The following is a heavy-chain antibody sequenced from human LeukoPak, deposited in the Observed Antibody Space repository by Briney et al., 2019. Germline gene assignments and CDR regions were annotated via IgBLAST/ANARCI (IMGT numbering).Heavy chain of an antibody. CDR3: AREPRGGSGYYYGY. CDR2: ISYDGSNK. Sequence: TGGSLRLSCAASGFTFSSYAMSWVRQAPGKGLEWVAVISYDGSNKYYADSVKGRFTISRDNSKNTLYLQMNSLRAEDTAVYYCAREPRGGSGYYYGYWGQGTLVTVSS. CDR1: GFTFSSYA. V-gene: IGHV3-30*03. J-gene: IGHJ4*02. D-gene: IGHD3-22*01.